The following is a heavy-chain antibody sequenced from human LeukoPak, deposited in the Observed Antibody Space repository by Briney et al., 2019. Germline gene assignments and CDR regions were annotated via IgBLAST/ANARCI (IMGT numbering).Heavy chain of an antibody. Sequence: SETLSLTCTVSGGSISSYYWSWIRQPPGKGLEWIGYIYYSGSTNYNPSLKSRVTISVDTSKNQFSLKLSSVTAADTAVYYCARRILYAPAWYFDLWGRGTLVTVSS. CDR1: GGSISSYY. D-gene: IGHD2-8*01. J-gene: IGHJ2*01. CDR3: ARRILYAPAWYFDL. V-gene: IGHV4-59*01. CDR2: IYYSGST.